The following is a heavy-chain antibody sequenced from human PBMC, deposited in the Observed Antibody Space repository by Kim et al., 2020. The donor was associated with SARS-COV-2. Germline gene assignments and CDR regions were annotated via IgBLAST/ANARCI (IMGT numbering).Heavy chain of an antibody. Sequence: GESLKISCKGSGYSFTSYWIGWVRQMPGKGLEWMGIIYPGDSDTRYSPSFQGQVTISADKSISTAYLQWSSLKASDTAMYYCARHRASLRWPPTLMDVWGQGTTVTVSS. D-gene: IGHD2-15*01. V-gene: IGHV5-51*01. CDR3: ARHRASLRWPPTLMDV. CDR2: IYPGDSDT. CDR1: GYSFTSYW. J-gene: IGHJ6*02.